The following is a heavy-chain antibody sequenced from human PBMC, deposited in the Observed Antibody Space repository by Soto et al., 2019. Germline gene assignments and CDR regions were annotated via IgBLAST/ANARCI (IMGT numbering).Heavy chain of an antibody. CDR1: GFPFSMYL. D-gene: IGHD4-17*01. Sequence: GSLRLSCSACGFPFSMYLMSWVRQAPGKGLEWVANIKKDGSEKYYVDSVKGRFTISRDNPKNSLFLQMNSLRAEDTAVYYCARALHGDYAFDPWGQGTPVTVSS. CDR2: IKKDGSEK. J-gene: IGHJ5*02. CDR3: ARALHGDYAFDP. V-gene: IGHV3-7*04.